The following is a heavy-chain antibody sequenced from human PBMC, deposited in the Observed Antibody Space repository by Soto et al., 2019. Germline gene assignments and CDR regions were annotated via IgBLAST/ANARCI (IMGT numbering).Heavy chain of an antibody. V-gene: IGHV3-21*01. Sequence: EVQLVESGGGLVKPGGSLRLSCVASAFTFNNFPMHWVRQAPGKGLPWLASITTTSTYKYYADSVKGRFSISRDNAKNSLYLELNNLRSEDTDVYYCAREKCSSTSCNHGMDVWGLGTTVTVSS. J-gene: IGHJ6*02. CDR1: AFTFNNFP. CDR2: ITTTSTYK. D-gene: IGHD2-2*01. CDR3: AREKCSSTSCNHGMDV.